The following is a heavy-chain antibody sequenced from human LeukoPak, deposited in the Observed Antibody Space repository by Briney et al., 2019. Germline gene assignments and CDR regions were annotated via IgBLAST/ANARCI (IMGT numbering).Heavy chain of an antibody. D-gene: IGHD1-1*01. Sequence: PGRSLRLSCAASGFTFSSYGMHWVREAPGKGLEWVAVIWYDGSNKYYADSVKGRFTISRDNSKNTLYLQMNSLRAEDTAVYYCARDGKYKNYFDYWGQGTLVTVSS. CDR3: ARDGKYKNYFDY. CDR2: IWYDGSNK. J-gene: IGHJ4*02. CDR1: GFTFSSYG. V-gene: IGHV3-33*01.